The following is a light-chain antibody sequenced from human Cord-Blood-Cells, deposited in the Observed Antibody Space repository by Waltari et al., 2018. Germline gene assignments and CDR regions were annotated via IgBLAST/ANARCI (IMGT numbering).Light chain of an antibody. J-gene: IGLJ1*01. Sequence: QSALTQPASVSGSPGQSITISCTGTSSDVGGYNYVSWYQQHPGKAPKLMIYEVSKRPSGFSNRVSGSKSGNTASLTISGLQAEDEADYYCSSYTSSSTAFGTGTKVTVL. CDR3: SSYTSSSTA. CDR1: SSDVGGYNY. V-gene: IGLV2-14*01. CDR2: EVS.